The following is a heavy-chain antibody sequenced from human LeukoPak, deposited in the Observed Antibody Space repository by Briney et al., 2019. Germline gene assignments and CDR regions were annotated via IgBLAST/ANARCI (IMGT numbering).Heavy chain of an antibody. D-gene: IGHD3-10*01. Sequence: SETLSLTCTVSGGSISNYYWSWIRQPPGKGLEWIGYIFYTGTTNYNFSLKSRLTISVDTSKNQFSLRLTSVTAADTAMYYCARRTPFMVRGVILYYFDYWGQGTLVTVSS. J-gene: IGHJ4*02. CDR3: ARRTPFMVRGVILYYFDY. CDR2: IFYTGTT. CDR1: GGSISNYY. V-gene: IGHV4-59*01.